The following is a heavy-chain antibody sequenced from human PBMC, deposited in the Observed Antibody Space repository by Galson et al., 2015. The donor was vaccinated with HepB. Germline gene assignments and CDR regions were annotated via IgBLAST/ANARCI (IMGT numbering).Heavy chain of an antibody. D-gene: IGHD3-10*01. Sequence: SVKVSCKASGVTFSSYAISWVRQAPGQGLEWMGGIIPIFGTANYAQKFQGRVTITADKSTSTAYMELSSLRSEDTAVYYCARDHAYYGGAFDIWGQGTMVTVSS. CDR1: GVTFSSYA. CDR2: IIPIFGTA. V-gene: IGHV1-69*06. J-gene: IGHJ3*02. CDR3: ARDHAYYGGAFDI.